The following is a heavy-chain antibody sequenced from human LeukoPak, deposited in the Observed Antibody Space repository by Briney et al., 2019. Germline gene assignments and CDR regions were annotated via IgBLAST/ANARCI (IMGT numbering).Heavy chain of an antibody. D-gene: IGHD6-19*01. V-gene: IGHV4-59*01. Sequence: PSETLSLTCTVSGDSISFYYWSWIRQPPGKGLEWIGYIYYSGSTNYNPSLKSRVTISVDTSKNQFSLKLSSVTAADTAVYYCARDWNPHRLGYFDYWGQGTLVTVSS. CDR2: IYYSGST. J-gene: IGHJ4*02. CDR1: GDSISFYY. CDR3: ARDWNPHRLGYFDY.